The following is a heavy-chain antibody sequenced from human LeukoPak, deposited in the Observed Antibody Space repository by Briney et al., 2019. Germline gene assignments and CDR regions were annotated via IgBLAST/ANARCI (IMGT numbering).Heavy chain of an antibody. J-gene: IGHJ4*02. CDR3: ARSRGYSYGLYYFDY. V-gene: IGHV4-59*11. D-gene: IGHD5-18*01. Sequence: SETLSLTCTVSGVSISSHYWSWVRQPPGKGLEWIGYIYYSGSTNYNPSLKSRVTISVDTSKNQFSLKLSSVTAADTAVYYCARSRGYSYGLYYFDYWGQGTLVTVSS. CDR1: GVSISSHY. CDR2: IYYSGST.